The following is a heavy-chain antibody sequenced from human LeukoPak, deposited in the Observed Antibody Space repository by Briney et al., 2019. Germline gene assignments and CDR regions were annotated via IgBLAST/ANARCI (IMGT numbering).Heavy chain of an antibody. CDR2: ISSSSTI. CDR1: GFTFSSYS. Sequence: PGGSLRLSCAASGFTFSSYSMNWVRQAPGKGLEWVSYISSSSTIYYADSVKGRFTISRDNAKNSLYLQMNSLRAEDTAVYYCARDGGLQDYWGQGTLVTVSS. J-gene: IGHJ4*02. CDR3: ARDGGLQDY. D-gene: IGHD4-11*01. V-gene: IGHV3-48*01.